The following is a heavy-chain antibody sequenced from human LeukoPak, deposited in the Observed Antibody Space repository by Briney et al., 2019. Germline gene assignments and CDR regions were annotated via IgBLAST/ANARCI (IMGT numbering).Heavy chain of an antibody. D-gene: IGHD3-22*01. CDR1: GFTFSSYA. J-gene: IGHJ4*02. V-gene: IGHV3-23*01. Sequence: PGGSLRLSCAASGFTFSSYAMSWVRQAPGKGLEWVSAISGSGGSTYYADSVKGRFTISRDNSKNTLYLQMHSLRAEDTAVYYCAKDRYYYYDSSGYYSDCWGQGTLVTVSS. CDR3: AKDRYYYYDSSGYYSDC. CDR2: ISGSGGST.